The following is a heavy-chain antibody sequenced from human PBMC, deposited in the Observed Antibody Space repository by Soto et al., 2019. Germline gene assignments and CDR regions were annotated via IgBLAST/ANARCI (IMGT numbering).Heavy chain of an antibody. D-gene: IGHD6-19*01. J-gene: IGHJ4*02. CDR3: ARDASGHFDY. CDR1: GFTVSDS. V-gene: IGHV3-53*01. Sequence: GGSLRLSCSVAGFTVSDSMSWVRQAPGKGLECVSFIHSDGSTHYTDSVRGRFTISRDNSKNTLYLQMDRLRVDDTAVYFCARDASGHFDYWGQGTLVTVSS. CDR2: IHSDGST.